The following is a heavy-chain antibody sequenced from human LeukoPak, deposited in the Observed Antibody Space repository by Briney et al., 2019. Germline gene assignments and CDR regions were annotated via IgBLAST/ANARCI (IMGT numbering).Heavy chain of an antibody. D-gene: IGHD5-18*01. J-gene: IGHJ5*02. Sequence: PGGSLRLSCAVSGFAFTSYAMSWGRQAPGKGLECVSGISGSGGSTYYADSVKGRFTISRDNSKKAVYMQMNSLRVEDTAVYYCTTVRYRSGFDPWGQGTPVTVSS. CDR2: ISGSGGST. CDR1: GFAFTSYA. CDR3: TTVRYRSGFDP. V-gene: IGHV3-23*01.